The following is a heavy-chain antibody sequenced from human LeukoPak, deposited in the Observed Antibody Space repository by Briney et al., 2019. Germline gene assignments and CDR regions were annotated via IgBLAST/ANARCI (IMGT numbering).Heavy chain of an antibody. J-gene: IGHJ4*02. CDR3: AKTVHTAMVSLIDY. Sequence: PGGSLRLSCAASGFTFSNYGMSWVRQAPGTGLQGVLAFVGSGGSTFHADSVKGRFTISRDNSKITLYLQMNSLRAEDTAVYYCAKTVHTAMVSLIDYWGQGTLVTVSS. CDR2: FVGSGGST. CDR1: GFTFSNYG. V-gene: IGHV3-23*01. D-gene: IGHD5-18*01.